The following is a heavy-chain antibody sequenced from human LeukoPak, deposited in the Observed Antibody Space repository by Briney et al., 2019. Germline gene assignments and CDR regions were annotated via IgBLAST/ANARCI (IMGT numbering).Heavy chain of an antibody. D-gene: IGHD3-10*01. CDR3: ARVRSSITMVRGVHFDY. J-gene: IGHJ4*02. Sequence: GGSLRLSCAASGFTFSNSVVSWVRQAPGKGLEWVSSFSGSDENTHHADSVKGRFTISRDNSKNTLYLQMNSLRAEDTAVYYCARVRSSITMVRGVHFDYWGQGTLVTVSS. CDR2: FSGSDENT. V-gene: IGHV3-23*01. CDR1: GFTFSNSV.